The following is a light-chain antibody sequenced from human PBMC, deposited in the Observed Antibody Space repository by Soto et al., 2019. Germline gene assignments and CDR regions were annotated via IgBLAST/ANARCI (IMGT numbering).Light chain of an antibody. Sequence: QSALTQPPSVSAAPGQKVTISCSGSSSNIGGNSVSWYQQLPGTAPKLLIYDDNKRHSGIPDRFSGSKSGTSATLGITGFQTGDEADYYCGSWDSSLSAYVFGTGTTVTVL. CDR1: SSNIGGNS. J-gene: IGLJ1*01. CDR3: GSWDSSLSAYV. CDR2: DDN. V-gene: IGLV1-51*01.